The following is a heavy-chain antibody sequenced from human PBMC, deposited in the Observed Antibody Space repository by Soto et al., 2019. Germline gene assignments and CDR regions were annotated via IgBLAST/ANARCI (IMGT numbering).Heavy chain of an antibody. D-gene: IGHD2-8*01. CDR3: AKGMVYARWYYFDY. V-gene: IGHV3-23*01. J-gene: IGHJ4*02. CDR1: GFTFSSYA. CDR2: ISGSGGST. Sequence: GVSLRLSCAASGFTFSSYAMSWVRQAPGKGLEWVSAISGSGGSTYYADSVKGRFTISRDNSKNTLYLQMNSLRAEDTAVYYCAKGMVYARWYYFDYWGQGTLVTVSS.